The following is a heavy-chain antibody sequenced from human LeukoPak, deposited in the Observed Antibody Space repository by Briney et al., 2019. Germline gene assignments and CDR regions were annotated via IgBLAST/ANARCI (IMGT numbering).Heavy chain of an antibody. J-gene: IGHJ3*02. Sequence: GGSLRLSCAASGFTFSSYAMSWVRQAPGKGLGWVSAISGSGGSTYYADSVKGRFTISGDNSKNTLYLQMNSLRAGDTAVYYCAKIAHEGSITMIVVVIPGAFDIWGQGTMVTVSS. CDR2: ISGSGGST. D-gene: IGHD3-22*01. CDR1: GFTFSSYA. V-gene: IGHV3-23*01. CDR3: AKIAHEGSITMIVVVIPGAFDI.